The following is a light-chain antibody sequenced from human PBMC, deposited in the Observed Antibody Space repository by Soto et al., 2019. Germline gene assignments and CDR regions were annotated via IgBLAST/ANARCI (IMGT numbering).Light chain of an antibody. CDR1: QSISSY. J-gene: IGKJ1*01. CDR2: AAS. V-gene: IGKV1-39*01. CDR3: QQSYSTPWT. Sequence: DIQMTQSPSSLSASVGDRVTITCRASQSISSYLNWYQGKPGQAPKLLIYAASTLHRGVPSRFSDSGSGTDFTLTISSLQPEDYATFDCQQSYSTPWTFGQGTKVDIK.